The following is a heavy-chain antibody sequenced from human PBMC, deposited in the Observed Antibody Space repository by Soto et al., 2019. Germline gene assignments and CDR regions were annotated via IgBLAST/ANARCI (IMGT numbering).Heavy chain of an antibody. D-gene: IGHD6-13*01. CDR3: ASVGRQQLDAFEI. CDR1: GFTVSSNY. CDR2: IYSGGST. J-gene: IGHJ3*02. Sequence: GGSLRLSCAASGFTVSSNYMSWVRQAPGKGLEWVSVIYSGGSTYYADSVKGRFTISRDNSKNTLYLQMNSLRAEDTAVYYCASVGRQQLDAFEIWGQGTMVTVSS. V-gene: IGHV3-66*01.